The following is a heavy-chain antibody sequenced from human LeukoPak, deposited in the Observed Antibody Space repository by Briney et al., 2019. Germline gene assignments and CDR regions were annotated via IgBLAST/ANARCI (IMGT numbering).Heavy chain of an antibody. CDR3: AVEYSSTPLGLDF. CDR1: GFTFSSYA. V-gene: IGHV3-7*03. Sequence: PGGSLRLSCAASGFTFSSYAMSWVRQAPGKGLEWVANIKGDESERYYMDSVRGRFTISRDNAKKSLYLQMNSLRAEDTAMYYCAVEYSSTPLGLDFWGQGTLVTVSS. D-gene: IGHD2-2*01. J-gene: IGHJ4*02. CDR2: IKGDESER.